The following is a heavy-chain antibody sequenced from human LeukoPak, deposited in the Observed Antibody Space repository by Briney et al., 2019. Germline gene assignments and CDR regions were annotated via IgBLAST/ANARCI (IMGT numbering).Heavy chain of an antibody. J-gene: IGHJ5*02. CDR1: GGTFSSYA. CDR2: IIPIYGTA. D-gene: IGHD2-15*01. CDR3: ARDRGIVVVVAANNWFDP. V-gene: IGHV1-69*05. Sequence: SVKVSCKASGGTFSSYAISWVRQAPGQGLEWMGRIIPIYGTANYAQKFQGRVTITTDESTSTAYMELSSLRSEDTAVYYCARDRGIVVVVAANNWFDPWGQGTLVTVSS.